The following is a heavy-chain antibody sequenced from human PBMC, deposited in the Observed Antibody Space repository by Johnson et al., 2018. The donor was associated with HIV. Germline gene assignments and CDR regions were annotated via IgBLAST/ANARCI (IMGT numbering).Heavy chain of an antibody. V-gene: IGHV3-30*02. J-gene: IGHJ3*02. CDR1: GFTLDDYG. Sequence: MQLVESGGGVVRPGGSLRLSCAASGFTLDDYGMDWVRQAPGKGLEWVAFIRYDGNSKYYIDSVKGRFTVSRDNSKNTLYLQMNSLRAEDTAVYYCTTDPWWNGYHAFDIWGQGTMVTVSS. D-gene: IGHD1-1*01. CDR2: IRYDGNSK. CDR3: TTDPWWNGYHAFDI.